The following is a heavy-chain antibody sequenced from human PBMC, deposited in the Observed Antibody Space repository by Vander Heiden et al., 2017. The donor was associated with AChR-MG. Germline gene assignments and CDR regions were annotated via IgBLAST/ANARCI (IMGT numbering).Heavy chain of an antibody. D-gene: IGHD5-18*01. Sequence: QVQLVESGGGVVQPGRSLRLSCAASGFTFSSYGMHWVRQAPGKGLEWVAVISYDGSNKYYADSVKGRVTISRDNSKNTLYRQMNSLRAEDTAVYYCAKDPPPYRRYYYYNYMDVWGKGTTVTVSS. J-gene: IGHJ6*03. CDR1: GFTFSSYG. CDR3: AKDPPPYRRYYYYNYMDV. V-gene: IGHV3-30*18. CDR2: ISYDGSNK.